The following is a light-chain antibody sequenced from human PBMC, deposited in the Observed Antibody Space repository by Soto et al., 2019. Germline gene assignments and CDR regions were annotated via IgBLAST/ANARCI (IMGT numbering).Light chain of an antibody. Sequence: QSFLTQPASVSGCLGQSVTISCTGTSSDIGGYKYVSWYQQRPGKAPKLIIFEVSNRPSGVSDRFSVSIAGNTASLTISGLQAEDEADYYCTSYSRYRVLVFGGGTKVTVL. V-gene: IGLV2-14*01. CDR3: TSYSRYRVLV. CDR1: SSDIGGYKY. J-gene: IGLJ3*02. CDR2: EVS.